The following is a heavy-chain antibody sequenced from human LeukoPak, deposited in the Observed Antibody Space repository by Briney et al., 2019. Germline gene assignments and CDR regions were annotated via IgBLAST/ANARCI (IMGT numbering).Heavy chain of an antibody. CDR2: ISGSGGST. V-gene: IGHV3-23*01. Sequence: PGGSLRLSCAASGFTFSSYAMSWVRQAPGKGLEWVSAISGSGGSTYYADSVKGRFTISRDNSENTLYLQMNSLRAEDTAVYSCARSVVGVAATTDWGQGTLVTVSS. CDR1: GFTFSSYA. D-gene: IGHD5-12*01. J-gene: IGHJ4*02. CDR3: ARSVVGVAATTD.